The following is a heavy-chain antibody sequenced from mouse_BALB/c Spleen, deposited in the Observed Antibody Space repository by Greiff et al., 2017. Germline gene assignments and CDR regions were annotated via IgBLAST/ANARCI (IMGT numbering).Heavy chain of an antibody. CDR3: ARDYDYGGGFAY. V-gene: IGHV1S137*01. J-gene: IGHJ3*01. CDR2: ISTYYGDA. CDR1: GYTFTDYA. Sequence: VQLHQSGAELVRPGVSVKISCKGSGYTFTDYAMHWVKQSHAKSLEWIGVISTYYGDASYNQKFKGKATMTVDKSSSTAYMELARLTSEDSAIYYCARDYDYGGGFAYWGQGTLVTVSA. D-gene: IGHD2-4*01.